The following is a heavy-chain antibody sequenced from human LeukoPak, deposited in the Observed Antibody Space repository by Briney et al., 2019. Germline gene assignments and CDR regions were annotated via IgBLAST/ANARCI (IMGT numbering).Heavy chain of an antibody. J-gene: IGHJ4*02. D-gene: IGHD4-17*01. CDR3: ARRGDYVGLDY. V-gene: IGHV4-59*08. CDR2: IYYSGNT. CDR1: GSSINTCY. Sequence: SETLSLTCTVSGSSINTCYGSWIRQAPGKGLEWIGHIYYSGNTNYNPSLNSRVTISVDTSKNQFSLRLSSVTAADTAVYYCARRGDYVGLDYWGQGILVTVSS.